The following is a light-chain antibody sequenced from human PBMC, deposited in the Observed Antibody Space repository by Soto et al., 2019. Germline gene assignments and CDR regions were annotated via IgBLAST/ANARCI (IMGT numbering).Light chain of an antibody. V-gene: IGLV2-14*01. J-gene: IGLJ1*01. Sequence: QSALAQPASVSGSPGQSITISCTGNSSDVGGYNYVSWYQQYPGKAPKLMIYHVSNRPSGVSNRFSGSKSGNSASLTISGLQAEDDADYYSSSYTSTSTYVVGTGTKVTVL. CDR3: SSYTSTSTYV. CDR2: HVS. CDR1: SSDVGGYNY.